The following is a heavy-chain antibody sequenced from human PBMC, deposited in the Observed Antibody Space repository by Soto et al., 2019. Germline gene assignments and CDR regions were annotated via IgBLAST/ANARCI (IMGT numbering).Heavy chain of an antibody. V-gene: IGHV3-33*01. CDR2: IWYDGSNK. Sequence: GGSLRLSCAASGFTFSSYGMHWVRQAPGKGLEWVAVIWYDGSNKYYADSVKGRFTISRDNSKNTLYLQMNSLRAEDTAVYYCARDMDYYDSSGYHFDYWGQGTLVTVSS. J-gene: IGHJ4*02. CDR3: ARDMDYYDSSGYHFDY. CDR1: GFTFSSYG. D-gene: IGHD3-22*01.